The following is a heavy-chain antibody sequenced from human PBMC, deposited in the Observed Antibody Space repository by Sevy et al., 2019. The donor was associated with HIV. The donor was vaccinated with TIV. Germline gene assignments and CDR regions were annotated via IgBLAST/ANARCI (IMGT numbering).Heavy chain of an antibody. D-gene: IGHD2-2*01. V-gene: IGHV3-7*01. CDR3: ARGSTVRGYCSSTSCYPAYYGMDV. J-gene: IGHJ6*02. CDR2: IKQDGSEN. Sequence: GGSLRLSCAASGFTFSSYWMSWVRQAPGKGLEWVANIKQDGSENYYVDSVKGRFTISRDNAKNSLYLQMNSLRAEDTAVYYCARGSTVRGYCSSTSCYPAYYGMDVWGQGTTVTVSS. CDR1: GFTFSSYW.